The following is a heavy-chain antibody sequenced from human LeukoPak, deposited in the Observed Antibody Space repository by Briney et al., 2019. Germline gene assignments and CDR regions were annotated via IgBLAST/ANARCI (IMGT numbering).Heavy chain of an antibody. V-gene: IGHV4-59*01. CDR3: ARGAFGVYAFDI. Sequence: SETLSLTCTVSGGSISSYYWSWIRQPPGKGLEWIGYIYYSGSTNYNPSLKSRVTISVDTSKNQFSLKLSSVTAADTAVYYCARGAFGVYAFDIWGQGTMVTVSS. CDR2: IYYSGST. J-gene: IGHJ3*02. CDR1: GGSISSYY. D-gene: IGHD3-3*01.